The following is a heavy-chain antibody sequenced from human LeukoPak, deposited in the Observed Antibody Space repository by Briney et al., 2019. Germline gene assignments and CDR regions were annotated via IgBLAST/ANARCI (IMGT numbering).Heavy chain of an antibody. CDR1: GGTFSSYA. V-gene: IGHV1-69*05. J-gene: IGHJ4*02. CDR2: IIPTFGTA. CDR3: ASTTYYYDSSGYLLDY. D-gene: IGHD3-22*01. Sequence: SVKVSCKASGGTFSSYAISWVRQAPGQGLEWMGGIIPTFGTANYAQKFQGRVTITTDESTSTAYMELSSLGSEDTAVYYCASTTYYYDSSGYLLDYWGQGTLVTVSS.